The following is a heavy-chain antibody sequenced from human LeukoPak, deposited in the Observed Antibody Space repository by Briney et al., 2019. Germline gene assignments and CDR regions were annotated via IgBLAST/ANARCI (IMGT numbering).Heavy chain of an antibody. V-gene: IGHV1-46*01. CDR1: GYTFTSYY. D-gene: IGHD3-16*01. CDR3: ARVLVPAGGGVVDY. Sequence: APVKVSCKASGYTFTSYYMHWVRQAPGQGLEWMGIINPSGGSTSYAQKFQGRVTMTRDTSISTAYMELSSLRSDDTAVYYCARVLVPAGGGVVDYWGQGTLVTVSS. J-gene: IGHJ4*02. CDR2: INPSGGST.